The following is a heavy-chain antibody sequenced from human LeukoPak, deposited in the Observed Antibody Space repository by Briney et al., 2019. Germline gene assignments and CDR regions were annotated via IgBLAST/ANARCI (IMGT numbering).Heavy chain of an antibody. CDR3: AKGYYYDSSLCAFDI. CDR1: GFTFRSYG. J-gene: IGHJ3*02. Sequence: QAGGSLILSCVASGFTFRSYGMSWVRQAPGKGLEWVSVISGSGGSTFYADSVKGRFTISRDNSNNTLYLQMNSLRAEDTAIYYCAKGYYYDSSLCAFDIWGQGTMVTVSS. V-gene: IGHV3-23*01. D-gene: IGHD3-22*01. CDR2: ISGSGGST.